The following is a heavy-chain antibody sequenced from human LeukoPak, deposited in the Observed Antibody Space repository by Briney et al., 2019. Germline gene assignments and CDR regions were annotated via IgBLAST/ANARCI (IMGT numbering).Heavy chain of an antibody. V-gene: IGHV4-30-2*01. D-gene: IGHD6-13*01. J-gene: IGHJ4*02. Sequence: SQTLSLTCAVSGGSISSGGYSWSWIRQPPGKGLEWIGYIYHSGSTYYNPSLKSRVTISVDRSKNQFSLKLSSVTAADTAVYYCARGPLRLRYSSSCHFDYWGQGTLVTVSS. CDR2: IYHSGST. CDR1: GGSISSGGYS. CDR3: ARGPLRLRYSSSCHFDY.